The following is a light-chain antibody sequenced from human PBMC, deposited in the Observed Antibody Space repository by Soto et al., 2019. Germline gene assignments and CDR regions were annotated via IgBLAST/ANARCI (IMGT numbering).Light chain of an antibody. CDR3: QQYHDWPPFT. CDR2: AAS. Sequence: ETMMMQSPATLSVSPGERVTLSCRASQRVASNLAWYQQKPGQAPRLLIYAASTRATGIPARFSGSGSGTEFTLTISSLQPEDFAVYYCQQYHDWPPFTFGQGTKLE. V-gene: IGKV3D-15*01. J-gene: IGKJ2*01. CDR1: QRVASN.